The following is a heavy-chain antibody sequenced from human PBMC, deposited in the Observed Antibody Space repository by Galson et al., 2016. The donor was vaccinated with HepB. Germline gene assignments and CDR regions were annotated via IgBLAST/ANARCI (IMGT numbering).Heavy chain of an antibody. D-gene: IGHD3-3*01. J-gene: IGHJ4*02. CDR1: GFTFSTSA. CDR3: AKGWSGPDS. V-gene: IGHV3-23*01. CDR2: ISSTSHST. Sequence: SLRLSCAASGFTFSTSAMSWVRQAPGQGLEWVSAISSTSHSTYYADSVKSRFTISRDNAKNTLFLQMDSLKIDDTAVYYCAKGWSGPDSWGQGTLVTDSS.